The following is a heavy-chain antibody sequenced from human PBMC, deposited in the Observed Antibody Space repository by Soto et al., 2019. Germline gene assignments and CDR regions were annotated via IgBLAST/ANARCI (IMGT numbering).Heavy chain of an antibody. Sequence: GGPLRLSFAASGFTFSSYAMSWVRQAPGKVLELVSAISGSGGSTYYADSVKGRLNISRDNSKKTLYLQMNSLRAEDTAVYYCAKGSPISGVVIRLWGHGTLVNVSS. CDR2: ISGSGGST. V-gene: IGHV3-23*01. J-gene: IGHJ4*03. D-gene: IGHD3-3*01. CDR1: GFTFSSYA. CDR3: AKGSPISGVVIRL.